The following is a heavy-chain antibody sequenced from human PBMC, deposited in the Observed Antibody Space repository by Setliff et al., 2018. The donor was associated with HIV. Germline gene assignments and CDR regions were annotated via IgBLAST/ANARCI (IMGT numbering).Heavy chain of an antibody. J-gene: IGHJ4*02. D-gene: IGHD5-12*01. V-gene: IGHV1-69*13. Sequence: SVKVSCKASGGTFSGYAISWVRQAPGQGLELMGGIIPIFGTANYAQKFQGRVTITADESTSTAYMELSSLRSEDTAVYYCATDGIGGWLRPMPDYWGQGTQVTVSS. CDR3: ATDGIGGWLRPMPDY. CDR1: GGTFSGYA. CDR2: IIPIFGTA.